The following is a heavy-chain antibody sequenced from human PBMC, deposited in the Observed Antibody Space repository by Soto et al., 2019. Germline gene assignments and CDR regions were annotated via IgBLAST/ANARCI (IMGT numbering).Heavy chain of an antibody. D-gene: IGHD2-21*01. J-gene: IGHJ3*01. CDR2: TYYTSKWYN. Sequence: PSHTLSLPCVISGDSVSTSSVASDFIIQSPLRGLEWLGRTYYTSKWYNDYAISVKSRITINSDTSKNQFSLQLNSVTPEDTAVYYCARGRNCAFDVWDQGTMVTVSS. V-gene: IGHV6-1*01. CDR3: ARGRNCAFDV. CDR1: GDSVSTSSVA.